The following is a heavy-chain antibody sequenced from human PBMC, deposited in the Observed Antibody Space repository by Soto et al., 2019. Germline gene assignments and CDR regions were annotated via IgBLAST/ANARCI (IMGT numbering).Heavy chain of an antibody. Sequence: LETLSLTCTVSGASISGFYWSWIRKSAGKGLEWIGRIYATGTTDYNPSLKSRVMMSVDTSKKQFSLKLRSVTAADTAVYYCVRDGTKTLRDWFDPWGEGISVTVSS. CDR3: VRDGTKTLRDWFDP. CDR2: IYATGTT. V-gene: IGHV4-4*07. CDR1: GASISGFY. D-gene: IGHD1-1*01. J-gene: IGHJ5*02.